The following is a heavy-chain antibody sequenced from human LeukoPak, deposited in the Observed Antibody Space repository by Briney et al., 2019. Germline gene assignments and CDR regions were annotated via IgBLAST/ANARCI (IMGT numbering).Heavy chain of an antibody. V-gene: IGHV1-46*01. Sequence: GASVKVSCKASGYTFTSYYMHWVRQAPGQGLEWMGIINPSGGSTSYAQKFQGRVTMTRDMSTSTVYMELSSLRSEDTAVYYCARDSVSGGYFDYWGQGTLVTVSS. D-gene: IGHD1-14*01. CDR3: ARDSVSGGYFDY. CDR2: INPSGGST. J-gene: IGHJ4*02. CDR1: GYTFTSYY.